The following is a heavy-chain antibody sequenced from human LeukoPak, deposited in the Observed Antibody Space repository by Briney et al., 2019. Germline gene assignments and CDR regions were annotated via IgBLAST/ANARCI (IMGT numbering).Heavy chain of an antibody. Sequence: ASVKVSCKASGYTFTRYGIIWVRQAPGQGLEWMGWISANNGNTNYAQKLQGRVTMTTDTSTNTAYMELRSLRSDDTAVYYCARGDSGYDFAPFDYWGQGTLVTVSS. CDR2: ISANNGNT. J-gene: IGHJ4*02. D-gene: IGHD5-12*01. V-gene: IGHV1-18*01. CDR1: GYTFTRYG. CDR3: ARGDSGYDFAPFDY.